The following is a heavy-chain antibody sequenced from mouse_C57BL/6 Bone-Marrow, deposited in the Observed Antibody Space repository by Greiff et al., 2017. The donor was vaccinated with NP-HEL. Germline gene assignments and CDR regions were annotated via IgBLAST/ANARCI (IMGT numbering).Heavy chain of an antibody. CDR1: GYTFTSYW. D-gene: IGHD1-1*01. V-gene: IGHV1-59*01. Sequence: VQLQQPGAELVRPGTSVKLSCKASGYTFTSYWMHWVKQRPGQGLEWIGVIDPSDSYTNYNQKFKGKATLTVDTSSGTAYMQLSSLTSEDSAVYYCARAYGSSGFAYWGQGTLVTVSA. CDR3: ARAYGSSGFAY. CDR2: IDPSDSYT. J-gene: IGHJ3*01.